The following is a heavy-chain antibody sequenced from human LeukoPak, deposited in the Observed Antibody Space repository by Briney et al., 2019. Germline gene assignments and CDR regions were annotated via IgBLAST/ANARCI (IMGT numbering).Heavy chain of an antibody. J-gene: IGHJ4*02. CDR1: GYSFMTYY. Sequence: ASVKLSCKASGYSFMTYYLHWVRQAPGQGLEWMGIINPSAGSTTYAQKFQGRATTTRDTSTSTVYMELSRLRFEDTAVYYCARVRGYYGSGSSMDYWGQGTLVTVS. CDR2: INPSAGST. V-gene: IGHV1-46*01. D-gene: IGHD3-10*01. CDR3: ARVRGYYGSGSSMDY.